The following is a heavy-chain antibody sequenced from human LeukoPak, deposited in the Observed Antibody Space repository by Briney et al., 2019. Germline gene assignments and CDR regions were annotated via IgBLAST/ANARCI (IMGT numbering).Heavy chain of an antibody. Sequence: SETLSLTCTVSGGSISSSYWSWIRQPPGKGLEYIGNIYYSGSTNYNPFLKSRVTISVDTSKNQFSLKLTSVTAADTAVYYCARYSGSYYFLDYWGQGTLVTVAP. D-gene: IGHD1-26*01. J-gene: IGHJ4*02. V-gene: IGHV4-59*01. CDR3: ARYSGSYYFLDY. CDR2: IYYSGST. CDR1: GGSISSSY.